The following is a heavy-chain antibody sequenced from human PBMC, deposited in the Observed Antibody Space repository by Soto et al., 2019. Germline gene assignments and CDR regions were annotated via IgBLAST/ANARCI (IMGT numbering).Heavy chain of an antibody. CDR2: INHSGST. CDR3: ARGSNGSGSFDY. Sequence: SETLSLTCAVYGGSFSGYYWSWIRQPPGKGLEWIGEINHSGSTNYNPSLKSRVTISVDTSKNQFSLKLSSVTAADTAVYYCARGSNGSGSFDYWGQGTLVTVSS. CDR1: GGSFSGYY. V-gene: IGHV4-34*01. J-gene: IGHJ4*02. D-gene: IGHD3-10*01.